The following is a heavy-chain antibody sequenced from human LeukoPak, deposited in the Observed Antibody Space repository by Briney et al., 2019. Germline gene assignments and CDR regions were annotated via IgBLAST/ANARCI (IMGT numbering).Heavy chain of an antibody. CDR1: GFTFSSYG. D-gene: IGHD3-22*01. V-gene: IGHV3-33*01. J-gene: IGHJ1*01. CDR2: IWYDGSNK. Sequence: GGSLRLSCAASGFTFSSYGMHWVRQAPGKGLEWVAVIWYDGSNKYYADSVKGRFTISRDNSKNTLYLQMNSLRAEDTAVYYCARDRAYYYDSSGANAEYFQHWGQGTLVTVSS. CDR3: ARDRAYYYDSSGANAEYFQH.